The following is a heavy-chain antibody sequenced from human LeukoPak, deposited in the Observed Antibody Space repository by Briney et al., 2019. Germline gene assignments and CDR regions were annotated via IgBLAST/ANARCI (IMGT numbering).Heavy chain of an antibody. CDR3: AKEQVGARRSFDY. J-gene: IGHJ4*02. Sequence: ASVKVSCKASGYPFNSLYIRWVRQAPGQGLEWMGVMKPTGGSPTYAQRFQGRVSMSRDTSTSTVYMELSSLRSEDTAVFYCAKEQVGARRSFDYWGRGTLVSVSS. CDR1: GYPFNSLY. V-gene: IGHV1-46*02. CDR2: MKPTGGSP. D-gene: IGHD1-26*01.